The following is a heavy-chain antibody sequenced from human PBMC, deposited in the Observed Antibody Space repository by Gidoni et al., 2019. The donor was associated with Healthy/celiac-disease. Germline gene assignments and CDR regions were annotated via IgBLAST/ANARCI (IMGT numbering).Heavy chain of an antibody. V-gene: IGHV4-39*01. Sequence: QLQLQESGPGLVKPSETLSLTCTVSGGSISSSSYYWGWLRQPPGTGLEGIGSIYYSGSTYYNPSLKSRVTISVDTSKNQFSLKLSSVTAADTAVYYCARQYSYGPVFDYWGQGTLVTVSS. J-gene: IGHJ4*02. CDR1: GGSISSSSYY. D-gene: IGHD5-18*01. CDR3: ARQYSYGPVFDY. CDR2: IYYSGST.